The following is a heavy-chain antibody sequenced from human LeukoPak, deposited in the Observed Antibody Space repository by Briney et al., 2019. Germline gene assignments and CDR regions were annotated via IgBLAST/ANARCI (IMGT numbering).Heavy chain of an antibody. V-gene: IGHV3-7*03. J-gene: IGHJ6*02. CDR1: GFTFSSYS. CDR2: INHNGNVN. CDR3: ARGGGLDV. D-gene: IGHD3-16*01. Sequence: GGSLRLSCAASGFTFSSYSINWARQAPGKGLEWVASINHNGNVNYYVDSVEGRFTISRDNAKNSLYLQMSNLRAEDTAVYFCARGGGLDVWGQGATVTVSS.